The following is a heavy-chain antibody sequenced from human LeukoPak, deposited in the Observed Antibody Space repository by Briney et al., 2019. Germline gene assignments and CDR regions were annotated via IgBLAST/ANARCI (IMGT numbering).Heavy chain of an antibody. CDR3: AREDSMIVVAGFDY. CDR2: IIPIFGTA. Sequence: SVKVSCKASGGTFSSYAISWVRQAPGQGLEWMGRIIPIFGTANYAQRFQGRVTITTDESTSTAYMELSSLRSEDTAVYYCAREDSMIVVAGFDYWGQGTLVTVSS. CDR1: GGTFSSYA. V-gene: IGHV1-69*05. J-gene: IGHJ4*02. D-gene: IGHD3-22*01.